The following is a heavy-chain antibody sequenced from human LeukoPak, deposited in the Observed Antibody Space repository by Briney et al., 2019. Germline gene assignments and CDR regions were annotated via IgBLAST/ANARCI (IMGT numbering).Heavy chain of an antibody. J-gene: IGHJ3*02. V-gene: IGHV3-74*01. D-gene: IGHD3-16*01. CDR1: GFTFSGYW. Sequence: PGGSLRLSCAASGFTFSGYWMHWVRQAPGKGLVWVSRTNGDGSSTTYADSVKGRFTISRDNAKNTLYLQMNSLRAEDTAVYYCARGGSAFDIWGQGTMVTVSS. CDR3: ARGGSAFDI. CDR2: TNGDGSST.